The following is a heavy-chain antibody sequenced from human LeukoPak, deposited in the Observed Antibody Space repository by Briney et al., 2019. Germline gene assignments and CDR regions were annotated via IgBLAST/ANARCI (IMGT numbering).Heavy chain of an antibody. J-gene: IGHJ6*03. CDR3: ERTGGYYYMDV. CDR1: GYSISSGYY. CDR2: IYHSGST. Sequence: PSETLSLTCTVSGYSISSGYYWGWIRQPPGKGLEWIGSIYHSGSTYYNPSLKSRVTISVDTSKNQFSLKLSSVTAADTAVYYCERTGGYYYMDVWGKGTTVTVSS. V-gene: IGHV4-38-2*02.